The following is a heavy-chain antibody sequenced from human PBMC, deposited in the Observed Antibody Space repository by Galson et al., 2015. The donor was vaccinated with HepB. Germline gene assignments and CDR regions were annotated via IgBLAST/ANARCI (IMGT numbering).Heavy chain of an antibody. CDR3: ARGYYDFWSGYYSYFDY. D-gene: IGHD3-3*01. Sequence: SVKVSCKASGYTFTSYGISWVRQAPGQGLEWMGWISAYNGNTNYAQKLQGRVTMTTDISTSTAYMELRSLRSDDTAVYYCARGYYDFWSGYYSYFDYWGQGTLVTVSS. V-gene: IGHV1-18*01. CDR2: ISAYNGNT. CDR1: GYTFTSYG. J-gene: IGHJ4*02.